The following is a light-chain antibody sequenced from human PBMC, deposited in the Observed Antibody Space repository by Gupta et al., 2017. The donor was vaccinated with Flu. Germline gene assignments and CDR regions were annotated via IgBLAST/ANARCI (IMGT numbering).Light chain of an antibody. V-gene: IGLV2-11*01. Sequence: QSALTQPRSVSGSPGQSVTISCTGTSSDVGGYNYVSWYQQHPGKAPKLMIYDVTKRPSGVPDRFSGSKSGNTASLTISGLQAEDEADYYCSSYAGSYFQGLFGGGTKLTVL. CDR2: DVT. CDR1: SSDVGGYNY. CDR3: SSYAGSYFQGL. J-gene: IGLJ2*01.